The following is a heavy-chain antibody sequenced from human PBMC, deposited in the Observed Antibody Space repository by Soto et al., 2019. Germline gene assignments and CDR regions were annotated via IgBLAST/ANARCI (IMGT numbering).Heavy chain of an antibody. CDR1: GFTFSSYS. D-gene: IGHD5-18*01. CDR3: ARDWRTAIT. Sequence: PGRSLRLSCAASGFTFSSYSMNWVRQAPGKGLEWVSSISSRSDFIYYAGSVKGRFTISRDNAKNSLYLQMNSLRAEDTAVYYCARDWRTAITWGQGTLVTVSS. V-gene: IGHV3-21*01. CDR2: ISSRSDFI. J-gene: IGHJ5*02.